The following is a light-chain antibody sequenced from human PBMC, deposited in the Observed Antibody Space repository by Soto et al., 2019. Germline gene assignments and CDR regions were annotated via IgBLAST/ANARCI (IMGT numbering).Light chain of an antibody. CDR3: QQYNNWPRT. V-gene: IGKV3-15*01. CDR2: GAS. Sequence: EIVMTQSPATLSVSPGERATFSCRASQSVSSNLAWYQQKPGQAPRLLIYGASIRATGIPARFSGSGSGTEFNLTISRLQSADFAVYYCQQYNNWPRTAGQGTKVEIK. J-gene: IGKJ1*01. CDR1: QSVSSN.